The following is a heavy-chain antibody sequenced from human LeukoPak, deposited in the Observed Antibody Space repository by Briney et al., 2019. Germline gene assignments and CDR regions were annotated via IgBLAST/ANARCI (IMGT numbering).Heavy chain of an antibody. Sequence: GGSLRLSCAASGFTLSSYWMSWVRQAPGKGLEWVANIRQDGNEKYYVDSVKGRFTISRDNAKNSLYLQMNSLRAEDTAVYYCARDKGADEGSKFDYWGQGTLVTVSS. CDR2: IRQDGNEK. J-gene: IGHJ4*02. CDR1: GFTLSSYW. CDR3: ARDKGADEGSKFDY. D-gene: IGHD1-26*01. V-gene: IGHV3-7*03.